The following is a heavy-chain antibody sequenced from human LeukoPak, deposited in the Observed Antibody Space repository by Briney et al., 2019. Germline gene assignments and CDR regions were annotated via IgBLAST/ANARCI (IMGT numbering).Heavy chain of an antibody. Sequence: GGSLRLSCVASGFTFSSYSMNWVRQAPGKGLEWASFISSSGSYIYYADSVKGRFTISRDNAKNSLYLQMNSLRAEDTAVYYCAKGGTSPLDYWVQATLVTVSS. J-gene: IGHJ4*02. D-gene: IGHD1-26*01. CDR3: AKGGTSPLDY. CDR2: ISSSGSYI. V-gene: IGHV3-21*01. CDR1: GFTFSSYS.